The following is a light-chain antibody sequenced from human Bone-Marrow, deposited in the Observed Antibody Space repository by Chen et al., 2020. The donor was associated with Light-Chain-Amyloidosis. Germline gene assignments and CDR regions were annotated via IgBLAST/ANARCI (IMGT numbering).Light chain of an antibody. J-gene: IGKJ4*01. Sequence: ELFLTQSPGPLSLPPGAGSNPSCSASQTISSNYLTWYQQKFGHPPRLLIYGSSSRGTGIADRFTGSGYGTDFTLTINRLEPEDFAMYYCQQYGTSPLTFGGGTKVEIK. V-gene: IGKV3-20*01. CDR1: QTISSNY. CDR3: QQYGTSPLT. CDR2: GSS.